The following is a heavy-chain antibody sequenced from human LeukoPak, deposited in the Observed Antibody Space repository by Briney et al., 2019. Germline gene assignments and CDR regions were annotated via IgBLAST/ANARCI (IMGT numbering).Heavy chain of an antibody. Sequence: SETLSLTXTVSGDSIGGSSYYWAWISQPPGKGLQWIGSVYYTGSTYYMSSLKSRVTISADTSKNLFSLKVNSMTAADTAVYYCARHGPPMQRQFYDSWGQGTLVTVSS. D-gene: IGHD5-24*01. CDR3: ARHGPPMQRQFYDS. V-gene: IGHV4-39*01. CDR2: VYYTGST. CDR1: GDSIGGSSYY. J-gene: IGHJ4*02.